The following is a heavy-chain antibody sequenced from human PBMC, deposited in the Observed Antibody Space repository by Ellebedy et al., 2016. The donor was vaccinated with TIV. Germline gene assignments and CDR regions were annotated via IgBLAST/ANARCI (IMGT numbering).Heavy chain of an antibody. J-gene: IGHJ3*02. CDR2: IYSGGYT. V-gene: IGHV3-66*01. CDR3: ARGTHLPGLDI. CDR1: GFIVSSNY. Sequence: GGSLRLSXVVSGFIVSSNYMSWVRQTPGKGLEWVSIIYSGGYTYYADSVQGRVIISRDNSKNTLYLQMNSLRAEDTAVYYCARGTHLPGLDIWGQGTMVTVSS.